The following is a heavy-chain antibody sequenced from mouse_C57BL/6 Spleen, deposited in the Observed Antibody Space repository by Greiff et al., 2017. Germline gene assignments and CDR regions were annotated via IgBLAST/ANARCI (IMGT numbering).Heavy chain of an antibody. CDR1: GYAFSSSW. D-gene: IGHD2-10*02. CDR3: ARWGYGNYLDY. CDR2: IYPGDGDT. V-gene: IGHV1-82*01. J-gene: IGHJ2*01. Sequence: VQLQQSEPELVKPGASVKISCKASGYAFSSSWMNWVKQRPGKGLEWIGRIYPGDGDTNYNGKFKGKATLTADKSSSTAYMQLSSLTSEDSAVYFCARWGYGNYLDYWGQGTTLTVSS.